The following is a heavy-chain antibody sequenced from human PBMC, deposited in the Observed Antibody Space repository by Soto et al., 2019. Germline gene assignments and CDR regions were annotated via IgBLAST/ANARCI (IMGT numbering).Heavy chain of an antibody. Sequence: GGSLRLSCAASGFTFSSYAMSWVRQAPGKGLEWVSAISGSGGSTYYADSVKGRFTISRDNSKNTLYLQMNSLRAEDTAVYYCENNFRVTTPPFDYWGQGTLVTVSS. J-gene: IGHJ4*02. V-gene: IGHV3-23*01. CDR3: ENNFRVTTPPFDY. D-gene: IGHD4-17*01. CDR2: ISGSGGST. CDR1: GFTFSSYA.